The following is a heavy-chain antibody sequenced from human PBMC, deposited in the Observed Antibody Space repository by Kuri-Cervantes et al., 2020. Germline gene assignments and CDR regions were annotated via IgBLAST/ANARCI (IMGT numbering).Heavy chain of an antibody. J-gene: IGHJ4*02. Sequence: GESLKISCAASGLTFSSYSMNWVRQAPGKGLEWVSSISSSSNYIYYADSVKGRFTISRDNAKSSLYLQMNSLRAEDTAVYYCARWRSSRRDGLDYWGQGTLVTVSS. CDR2: ISSSSNYI. CDR1: GLTFSSYS. V-gene: IGHV3-21*01. D-gene: IGHD5-24*01. CDR3: ARWRSSRRDGLDY.